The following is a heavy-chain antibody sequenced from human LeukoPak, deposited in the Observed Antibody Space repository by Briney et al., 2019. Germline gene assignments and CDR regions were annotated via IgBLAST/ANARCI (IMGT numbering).Heavy chain of an antibody. D-gene: IGHD2-15*01. Sequence: PGGSLRLSCAASGFTFSSYWMSWVRQAPGKGLECVANIKQDGSEKYYVDSVKGRFTISRDNAKNSLYLQMNSLRAEDTAVYYCARPLGYCSGGSCFPFDYWGQGTLVTVSS. V-gene: IGHV3-7*01. CDR2: IKQDGSEK. CDR1: GFTFSSYW. CDR3: ARPLGYCSGGSCFPFDY. J-gene: IGHJ4*02.